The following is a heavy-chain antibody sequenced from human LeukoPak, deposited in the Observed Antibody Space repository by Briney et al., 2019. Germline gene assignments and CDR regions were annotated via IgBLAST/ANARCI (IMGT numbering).Heavy chain of an antibody. V-gene: IGHV4-39*07. J-gene: IGHJ5*02. D-gene: IGHD3-10*01. CDR2: IYYSGST. Sequence: SETLSLTCTVSGGSINSSNHYWGWIRQPPGKGLEWIGSIYYSGSTYYNPSLKSRVTISVDTSKNQFSLKLSSVTAADTAVYYCARGSHYGSGSYLDWFDPWGQGTLVTVSS. CDR1: GGSINSSNHY. CDR3: ARGSHYGSGSYLDWFDP.